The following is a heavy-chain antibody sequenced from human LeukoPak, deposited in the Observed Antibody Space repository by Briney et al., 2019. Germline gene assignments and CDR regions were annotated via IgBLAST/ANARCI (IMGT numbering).Heavy chain of an antibody. Sequence: ASVNVSCKASGYTFTSYYTHWVRQAPGQGLEWMGIINPSGGSTSYAQKFQGRVTMTRDTSTSTVYMELSSLRSEDTAVYYCARDLVTTGGMDVWGQGTTVTVSS. D-gene: IGHD4-17*01. J-gene: IGHJ6*02. V-gene: IGHV1-46*01. CDR2: INPSGGST. CDR1: GYTFTSYY. CDR3: ARDLVTTGGMDV.